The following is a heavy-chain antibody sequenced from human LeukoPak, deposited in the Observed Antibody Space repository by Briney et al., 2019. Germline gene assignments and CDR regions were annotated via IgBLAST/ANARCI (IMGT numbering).Heavy chain of an antibody. CDR1: GFTFSSYG. CDR2: IRYDGSNK. CDR3: AKDPRAYCGGDCHSEYFQH. D-gene: IGHD2-21*02. V-gene: IGHV3-30*02. J-gene: IGHJ1*01. Sequence: GGSLRLSCAASGFTFSSYGMHWVRQAPGKGLEWVAFIRYDGSNKYYADSVKGRFTISRDNSKNTLYLQMNSLRAEDTAVYYCAKDPRAYCGGDCHSEYFQHWGQGTLVTVSS.